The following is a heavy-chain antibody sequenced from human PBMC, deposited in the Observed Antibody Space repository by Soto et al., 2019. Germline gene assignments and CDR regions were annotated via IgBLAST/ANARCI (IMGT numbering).Heavy chain of an antibody. CDR1: GFTFSSYG. CDR2: ISYDGGNK. Sequence: GGSLRLSCAASGFTFSSYGMHWVRQAPGKGLEWVALISYDGGNKYYADSVKGRFTISRDNSKNTLYLQMNSLRPEDTAVYYCANPYCIFTSCLDNWFDPWGQGTLVTVSS. D-gene: IGHD2-2*01. J-gene: IGHJ5*02. CDR3: ANPYCIFTSCLDNWFDP. V-gene: IGHV3-30*18.